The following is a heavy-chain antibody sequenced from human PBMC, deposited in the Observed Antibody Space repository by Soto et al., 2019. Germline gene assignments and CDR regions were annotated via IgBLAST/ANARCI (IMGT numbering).Heavy chain of an antibody. V-gene: IGHV3-9*01. J-gene: IGHJ4*02. CDR3: AKDTGAELRYLDWPTDY. CDR2: ISWNSVRI. Sequence: EVHLVESGGGLVQPGRSLRLSCAASGFTFDDYAMHWVRQAPGKGLEWVSGISWNSVRIGYAGSVKGRFTITRDNAQNSVEPQKNRWRVEDTACNYCAKDTGAELRYLDWPTDYWGRGTLVTVSS. CDR1: GFTFDDYA. D-gene: IGHD3-9*01.